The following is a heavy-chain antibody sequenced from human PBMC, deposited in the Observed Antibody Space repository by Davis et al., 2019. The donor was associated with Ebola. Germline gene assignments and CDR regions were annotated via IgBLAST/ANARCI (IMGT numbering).Heavy chain of an antibody. V-gene: IGHV3-23*01. D-gene: IGHD6-13*01. CDR2: ISGSGGTT. Sequence: GESLKISCADSVITFSSYAMTWVRQAPGKGLEWVSAISGSGGTTYYAGSVKGRFTVSRDNSKKTMYLQMNSLRAEDTAVYYCAKDAIAAAAWFDPWGQGTLVTVSS. J-gene: IGHJ5*02. CDR3: AKDAIAAAAWFDP. CDR1: VITFSSYA.